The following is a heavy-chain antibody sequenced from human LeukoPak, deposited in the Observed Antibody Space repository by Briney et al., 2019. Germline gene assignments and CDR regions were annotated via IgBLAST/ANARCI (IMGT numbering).Heavy chain of an antibody. Sequence: GESLKISCKGSGYRFTDYSIGWVRQMPGKGLEWMGIIYPGGSDTRYSPSFQGQVTISADKSINTAHLQWSSLKASDTAMYYCARGAAGTIPDYYYFGMDVWGQGTTVTVSS. D-gene: IGHD1-7*01. CDR1: GYRFTDYS. J-gene: IGHJ6*02. CDR2: IYPGGSDT. CDR3: ARGAAGTIPDYYYFGMDV. V-gene: IGHV5-51*01.